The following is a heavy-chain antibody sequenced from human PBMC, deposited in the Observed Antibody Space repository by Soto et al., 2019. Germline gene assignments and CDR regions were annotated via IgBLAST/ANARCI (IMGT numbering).Heavy chain of an antibody. CDR2: IHYSGTT. J-gene: IGHJ4*02. D-gene: IGHD2-8*01. Sequence: TLSLTCTVSGTSISSYYWSWIRQPPGKGLEWIANIHYSGTTNYNPSLASRVTLSVDTSKNQFPLKMTSVTAADRAMYFCARYNSYAIDYWGRGTLVTVSS. V-gene: IGHV4-59*01. CDR1: GTSISSYY. CDR3: ARYNSYAIDY.